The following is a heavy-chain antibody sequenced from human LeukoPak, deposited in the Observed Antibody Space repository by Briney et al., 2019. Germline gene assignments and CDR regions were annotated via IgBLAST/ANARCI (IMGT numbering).Heavy chain of an antibody. CDR3: ARVRGGQWRWYYYYYYMDV. CDR1: GGTFSSYA. CDR2: IIPIFSTA. J-gene: IGHJ6*03. Sequence: SVKVSCKASGGTFSSYAISWVRQAPGQGLEWRGGIIPIFSTANYAQKFQGRVTITADESTSTAYMELSSLRSEDTAVYYCARVRGGQWRWYYYYYYMDVRGKGTTVTVSS. D-gene: IGHD6-19*01. V-gene: IGHV1-69*13.